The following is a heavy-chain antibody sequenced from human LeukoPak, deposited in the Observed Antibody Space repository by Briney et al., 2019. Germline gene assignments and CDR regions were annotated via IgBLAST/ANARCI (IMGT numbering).Heavy chain of an antibody. CDR1: RYPFTSYA. CDR3: ARVDGSGPNAPNDC. CDR2: IHVGNGNT. D-gene: IGHD3-10*01. Sequence: GASVKLSCKASRYPFTSYAMHWVRQAPGQRLEWMGWIHVGNGNTEYSQKFQGRVTITRDTPATTTYMELSSLRSEDTAVYYCARVDGSGPNAPNDCWGQGSLVTVSS. V-gene: IGHV1-3*01. J-gene: IGHJ4*02.